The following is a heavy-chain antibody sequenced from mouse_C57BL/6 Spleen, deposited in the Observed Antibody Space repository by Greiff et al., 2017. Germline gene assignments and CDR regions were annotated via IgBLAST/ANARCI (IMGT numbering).Heavy chain of an antibody. CDR1: GIDFSRYW. J-gene: IGHJ4*01. Sequence: EVKLMESGGGLVQPGGSLKLSCAASGIDFSRYWMSWVRRAPGKGLEWIGEINPDSSTTNYAPSLKDKFIISRDNAKNTLYLQMSKVRSEDTALYYWARPRGSSYNCYALDYWGQGTSVTVSS. D-gene: IGHD1-1*01. CDR3: ARPRGSSYNCYALDY. CDR2: INPDSSTT. V-gene: IGHV4-1*01.